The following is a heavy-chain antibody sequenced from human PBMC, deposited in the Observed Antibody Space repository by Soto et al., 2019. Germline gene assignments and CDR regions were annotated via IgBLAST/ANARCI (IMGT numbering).Heavy chain of an antibody. V-gene: IGHV1-69*12. CDR1: GGTFSSYA. CDR3: ATETLRTTVVTEADY. Sequence: QVQLVQSGAEVKKPGSSVKVSCKASGGTFSSYAISWVRQAPGQGLEWMGGIIPIFGTANYAQKFQGRVTITADESTSTAYMELRSLRSEDTAVYYCATETLRTTVVTEADYWGQGTLVTVSS. D-gene: IGHD4-17*01. CDR2: IIPIFGTA. J-gene: IGHJ4*02.